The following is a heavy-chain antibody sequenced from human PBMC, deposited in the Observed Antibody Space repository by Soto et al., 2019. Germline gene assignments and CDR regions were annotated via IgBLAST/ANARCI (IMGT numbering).Heavy chain of an antibody. J-gene: IGHJ6*02. CDR3: SPGYYYYGKDV. Sequence: GGSLRLSCAASGFTFSSYGMHWVRQAPGKGLEWVAVIRNDGSNKNYADSVKGRFTIYRDNSKNTKNLQIKRQRAEETVVYYWSPGYYYYGKDVLGQGTTVIVSS. CDR1: GFTFSSYG. CDR2: IRNDGSNK. V-gene: IGHV3-30*02.